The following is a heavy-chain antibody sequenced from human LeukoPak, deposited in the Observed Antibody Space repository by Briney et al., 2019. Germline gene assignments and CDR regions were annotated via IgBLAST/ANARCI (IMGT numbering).Heavy chain of an antibody. V-gene: IGHV4-59*01. CDR3: ARGPRGGSSWYELDY. Sequence: ASETLSLTCTVSGFSISSYYWSWLRQPPGQGLEWIGYIYYSGSTNYNPSLKSRVTISVDTSKNQFSLKLSSVTAADTAVYYCARGPRGGSSWYELDYWGQGTLVTVSS. D-gene: IGHD6-13*01. J-gene: IGHJ4*02. CDR2: IYYSGST. CDR1: GFSISSYY.